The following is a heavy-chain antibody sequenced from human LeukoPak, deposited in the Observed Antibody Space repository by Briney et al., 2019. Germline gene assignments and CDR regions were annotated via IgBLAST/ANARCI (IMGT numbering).Heavy chain of an antibody. J-gene: IGHJ3*02. CDR2: IYYSGST. V-gene: IGHV4-39*07. CDR1: GFTFSSYS. CDR3: ARVAAAVWAFDI. D-gene: IGHD6-13*01. Sequence: GSLRLSCAASGFTFSSYSMNWVRQAPGKGLEWIGSIYYSGSTYYNPSLKSRVTISVDTSKNQFSLKLSSVTAADTAVYYCARVAAAVWAFDIWGQGTMVTVSS.